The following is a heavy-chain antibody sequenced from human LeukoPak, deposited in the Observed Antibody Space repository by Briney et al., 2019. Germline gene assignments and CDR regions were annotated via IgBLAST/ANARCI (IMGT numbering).Heavy chain of an antibody. CDR1: GFTFSNAW. Sequence: GGSLKLSCAASGFTFSNAWMSWVRQAPGKGLEWVGRIKSKTDGGTTDYAAPVNGRFTISRDDSKNTLYLQMNSLKTEDTAVYYCTTTSGGLVVGATTSYYYYGVDVWGQGTTVTVSS. CDR3: TTTSGGLVVGATTSYYYYGVDV. CDR2: IKSKTDGGTT. J-gene: IGHJ6*02. V-gene: IGHV3-15*01. D-gene: IGHD1-26*01.